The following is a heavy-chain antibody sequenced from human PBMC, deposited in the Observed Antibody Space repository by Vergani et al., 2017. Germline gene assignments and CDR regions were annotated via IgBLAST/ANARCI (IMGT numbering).Heavy chain of an antibody. V-gene: IGHV1-69*06. J-gene: IGHJ6*03. CDR2: IIPIFGTA. D-gene: IGHD2-8*01. Sequence: QVQLVQSGAEVKKPGSSVKVSCKASGGTVSSYAISWVRQAPGQGLEWMGGIIPIFGTANYAQKFQGRVTITADKSKSTDYMELSSLSSEDTAVYYGARQEEXCTNGVCYTGHATTFNYYYMDVWGKGTTVTVSS. CDR1: GGTVSSYA. CDR3: ARQEEXCTNGVCYTGHATTFNYYYMDV.